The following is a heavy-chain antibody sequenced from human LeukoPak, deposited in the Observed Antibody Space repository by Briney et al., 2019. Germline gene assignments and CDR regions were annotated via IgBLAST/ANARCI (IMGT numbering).Heavy chain of an antibody. CDR3: AKESCSSRCNFDY. Sequence: GGSLRLSCAASGFTFSSYAMIWVRQAPGKGLEWVSAIDTSGGHTYYADSVKGRFTISRDNSENTLYLQMNSLRAEDTAVYYCAKESCSSRCNFDYWGQGTLVTVSS. D-gene: IGHD2-2*01. V-gene: IGHV3-23*01. CDR1: GFTFSSYA. CDR2: IDTSGGHT. J-gene: IGHJ4*02.